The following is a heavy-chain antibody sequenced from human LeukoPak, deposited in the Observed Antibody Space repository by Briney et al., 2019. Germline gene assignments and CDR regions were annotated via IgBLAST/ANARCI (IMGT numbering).Heavy chain of an antibody. CDR3: AELGITMIGGV. J-gene: IGHJ6*04. Sequence: PGGSLRLSCAASGFTFSSYGMSWVRQAPGKGLEWVSCISSGGAYIYYADSVKGRFTISRDNDKNSLYLQMNSLRAEDTAVYYCAELGITMIGGVWGKGTTVTISS. V-gene: IGHV3-21*01. D-gene: IGHD3-10*02. CDR2: ISSGGAYI. CDR1: GFTFSSYG.